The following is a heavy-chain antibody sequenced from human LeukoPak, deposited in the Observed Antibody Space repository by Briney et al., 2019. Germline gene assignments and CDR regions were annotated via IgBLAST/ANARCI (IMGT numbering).Heavy chain of an antibody. V-gene: IGHV1-2*02. Sequence: ASVKVSCKASKYTFNGYYIHWVRQAPGQGLEWMGWIKPNSGDTNYALKFQGRVTMTRDTSISTVYMELSRLRSDDTAVYYCAKDRAVATIGGIDYWGQGTLVTVSS. CDR2: IKPNSGDT. CDR1: KYTFNGYY. CDR3: AKDRAVATIGGIDY. D-gene: IGHD5-12*01. J-gene: IGHJ4*02.